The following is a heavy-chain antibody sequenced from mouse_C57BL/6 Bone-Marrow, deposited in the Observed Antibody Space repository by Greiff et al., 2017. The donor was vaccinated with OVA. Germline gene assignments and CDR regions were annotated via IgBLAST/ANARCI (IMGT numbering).Heavy chain of an antibody. CDR2: ISSGGSYT. V-gene: IGHV5-6*01. CDR1: GFTFSSYG. Sequence: EVKLMESGGDLVKPGGSLKLSCAASGFTFSSYGMSWVRQTPDKRLEWVATISSGGSYTYYPDSVKGRFTISRDNAKNTLYLQMSSLKSEDTAMYYCARLDYDSSSWGQGTLVTVSA. CDR3: ARLDYDSSS. D-gene: IGHD1-1*01. J-gene: IGHJ3*01.